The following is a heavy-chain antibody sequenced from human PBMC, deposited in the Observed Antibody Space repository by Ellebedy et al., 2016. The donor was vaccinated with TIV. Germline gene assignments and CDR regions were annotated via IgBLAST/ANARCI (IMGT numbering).Heavy chain of an antibody. CDR1: GFALTNIIMG. V-gene: IGHV2-26*01. Sequence: SGPTLVKPKETLTLTCTVSGFALTNIIMGVSWIRQPPGKALEWLAHIFSNDEKSYSTSLEARLSISKDTAKSQVVLTVASIDPVDTATYYCVRALKYCGGDCTYKFDFWGQGALVTVSS. CDR2: IFSNDEK. D-gene: IGHD2-21*02. CDR3: VRALKYCGGDCTYKFDF. J-gene: IGHJ4*02.